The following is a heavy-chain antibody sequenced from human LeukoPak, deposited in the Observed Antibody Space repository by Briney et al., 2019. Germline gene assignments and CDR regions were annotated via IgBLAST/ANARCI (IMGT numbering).Heavy chain of an antibody. D-gene: IGHD6-19*01. J-gene: IGHJ4*02. CDR3: ARGEPGIAVAGSGYYFDY. CDR2: IYYSGST. V-gene: IGHV4-31*03. Sequence: SETLSLTCTVSGGSISSGGYYWSWIRQHPGKGLEWIGYIYYSGSTYYNPSLKSRVTMSVDTSKNQFSLKLSSVTAADTAVYYCARGEPGIAVAGSGYYFDYWGQGTLVTVSS. CDR1: GGSISSGGYY.